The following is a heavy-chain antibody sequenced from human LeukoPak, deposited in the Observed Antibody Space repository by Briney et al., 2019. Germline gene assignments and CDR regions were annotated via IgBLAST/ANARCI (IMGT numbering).Heavy chain of an antibody. D-gene: IGHD5-24*01. V-gene: IGHV3-9*01. CDR1: GFNFDDYA. CDR3: TRRAARWQFDL. Sequence: DRSLRLSCAVSGFNFDDYAMHWVRQAPGKGLEWVSGINWKTGNGIYADSVKGRFTISRDNAKNSLYLQMNSLRAEDTALYYCTRRAARWQFDLWGRGTLLTVSS. J-gene: IGHJ2*01. CDR2: INWKTGNG.